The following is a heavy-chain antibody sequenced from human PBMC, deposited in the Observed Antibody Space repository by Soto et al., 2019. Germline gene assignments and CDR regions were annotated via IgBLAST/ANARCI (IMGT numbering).Heavy chain of an antibody. CDR3: ASGPAGILGRSIAVAGAFDY. D-gene: IGHD6-19*01. CDR2: IYYSGST. V-gene: IGHV4-39*01. Sequence: QLQLQESGPGLVKPSETLSLTCTVSGGSISSSSYYWGWIRQPPGKGLEWIGSIYYSGSTYYNPSLKSRVTISVDTSKNPFSLKLSSVTAADTAVYYCASGPAGILGRSIAVAGAFDYWGQGTLVTVSS. CDR1: GGSISSSSYY. J-gene: IGHJ4*02.